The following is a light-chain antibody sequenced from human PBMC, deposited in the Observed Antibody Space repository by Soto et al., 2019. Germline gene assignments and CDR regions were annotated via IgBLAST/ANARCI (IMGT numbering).Light chain of an antibody. V-gene: IGLV2-23*02. Sequence: QSALTQPASVSGSPGQSITISCTGTSSDVGSHNLVSWYQQHPGQAPKLMIYEVSKRPLGVSTRFSASKSGNTASLSGLQAEDEADYSCCSYGGSRAVFGGGTQLTVL. CDR3: CSYGGSRAV. CDR1: SSDVGSHNL. CDR2: EVS. J-gene: IGLJ7*01.